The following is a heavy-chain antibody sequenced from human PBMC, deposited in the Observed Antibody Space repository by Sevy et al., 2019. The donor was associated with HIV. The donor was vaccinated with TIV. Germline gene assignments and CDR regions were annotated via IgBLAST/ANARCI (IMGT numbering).Heavy chain of an antibody. CDR1: GGSISSYY. V-gene: IGHV4-4*07. CDR2: IYTSGST. CDR3: ARGGYNSNYYYYGMDV. Sequence: SETLSLTCTVSGGSISSYYWSWIRQPAGKGLEWIGRIYTSGSTNYNPSLKSRVTMSVDTPKNQFSLKLSSVTAADTAVYYCARGGYNSNYYYYGMDVWGQGTTVTVSS. J-gene: IGHJ6*02. D-gene: IGHD5-12*01.